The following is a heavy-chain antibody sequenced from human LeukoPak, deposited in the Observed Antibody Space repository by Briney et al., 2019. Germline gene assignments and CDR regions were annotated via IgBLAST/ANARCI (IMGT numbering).Heavy chain of an antibody. J-gene: IGHJ4*02. CDR3: ARDPPFIIGTTFFDY. V-gene: IGHV3-21*01. CDR1: GFTFSSYS. D-gene: IGHD1-20*01. Sequence: KTGGSLRLSCAASGFTFSSYSMNWVRQAPGKGLEWVSFISTSSTYIYYADSVKGRFTISRDNAKNSLYLQMNSLRAEDTAVYYCARDPPFIIGTTFFDYWGQGTLVTVSS. CDR2: ISTSSTYI.